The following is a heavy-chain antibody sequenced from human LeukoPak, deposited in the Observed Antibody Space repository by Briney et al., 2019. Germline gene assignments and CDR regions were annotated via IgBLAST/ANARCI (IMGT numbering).Heavy chain of an antibody. D-gene: IGHD6-13*01. V-gene: IGHV3-23*01. J-gene: IGHJ4*02. CDR3: ATNTSSWSFDY. CDR2: ISSSGAGT. CDR1: GFTFSSYA. Sequence: PGGSLRLSCAASGFTFSSYAVSWVRQAPGKGLEWVSAISSSGAGTYYADSVKGRFTISRDNSKNTLYLQMHSLRAEDTAVYYCATNTSSWSFDYWGQGTLVTVSS.